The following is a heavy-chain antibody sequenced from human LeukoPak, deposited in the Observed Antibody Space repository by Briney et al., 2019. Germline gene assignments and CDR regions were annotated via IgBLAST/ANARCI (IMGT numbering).Heavy chain of an antibody. CDR3: ARARTRYCSSSNCYLNWFDP. Sequence: SETLSLTCTVSGXSISSGDYYWSWIRQPPGKGLEWIGYIFYSGSTYYNPSLKSRVIMSVDTSKNQFSLRLSSVTAADTAVYYCARARTRYCSSSNCYLNWFDPWGQGTLVTVSS. V-gene: IGHV4-30-4*01. CDR2: IFYSGST. D-gene: IGHD2-2*01. CDR1: GXSISSGDYY. J-gene: IGHJ5*02.